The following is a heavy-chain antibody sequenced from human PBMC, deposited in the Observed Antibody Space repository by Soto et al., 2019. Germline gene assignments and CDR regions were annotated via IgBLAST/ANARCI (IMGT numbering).Heavy chain of an antibody. V-gene: IGHV4-30-4*01. CDR1: GGSISSGDYY. Sequence: QVQLQESGPGLVKPSQTLSLTCTVSGGSISSGDYYWSWLRQPPGKGLEWIGYILYSGSTNYNPSLESRLTISVDTSKNQFSLKLTSVTAADTVVYYCARNGALDYWGRGTLVTVSS. J-gene: IGHJ4*02. CDR3: ARNGALDY. D-gene: IGHD2-8*01. CDR2: ILYSGST.